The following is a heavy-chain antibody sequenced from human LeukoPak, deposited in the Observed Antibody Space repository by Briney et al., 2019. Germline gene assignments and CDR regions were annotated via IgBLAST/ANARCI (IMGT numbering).Heavy chain of an antibody. CDR3: ARDFDWNDGYFDY. CDR1: GFTFSSYS. CDR2: ISSSSSYI. D-gene: IGHD1-1*01. V-gene: IGHV3-21*01. Sequence: GGSLRLSCAASGFTFSSYSMNWVRQAPGKGLEWVSSISSSSSYIYYADSVKGRFTISRDNAKNSLYLQMNSLRAEDTAVYYCARDFDWNDGYFDYWGQGTLVTVSS. J-gene: IGHJ4*02.